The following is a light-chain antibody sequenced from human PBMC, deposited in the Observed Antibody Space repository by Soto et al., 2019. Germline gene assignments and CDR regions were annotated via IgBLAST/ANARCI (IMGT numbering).Light chain of an antibody. V-gene: IGLV2-14*01. J-gene: IGLJ1*01. CDR3: TSYTSGSTYV. Sequence: QSALTQPTSVSGSPGHSITISCTGTSSDVGGYDYVSWYQQHPGKVPKFLIYEVTNRPSGVSHRFSGSKSGNTASLTISGLQAEEEADYYCTSYTSGSTYVFGTGTKVTVL. CDR2: EVT. CDR1: SSDVGGYDY.